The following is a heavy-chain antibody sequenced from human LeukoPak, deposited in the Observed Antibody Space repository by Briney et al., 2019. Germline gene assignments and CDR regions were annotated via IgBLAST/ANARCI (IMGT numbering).Heavy chain of an antibody. CDR3: ARFTDGTVHLDY. J-gene: IGHJ4*02. CDR1: GFTFSNYY. V-gene: IGHV3-11*01. CDR2: ISSSGSTI. D-gene: IGHD4-11*01. Sequence: SGGSLRLSCAASGFTFSNYYMSWIRQAPGKGLEWVSYISSSGSTIYYADSVKGRFTISRDNAKNSLYLQMNSLRAEDTAVYYCARFTDGTVHLDYWGQGTLVTVSS.